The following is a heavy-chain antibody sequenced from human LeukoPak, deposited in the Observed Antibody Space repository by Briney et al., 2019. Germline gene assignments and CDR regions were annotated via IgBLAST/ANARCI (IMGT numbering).Heavy chain of an antibody. D-gene: IGHD3-22*01. CDR3: ATLGYYDSSGPDY. Sequence: GGSLRLSCAASGFTFSSYWMHWVRQAPGKGLVWVSRINSDGSSTSYADSVRGRFTISRDNAKNTLYLQMNSLRAEDTAVYYCATLGYYDSSGPDYWGQGTLVTVSS. CDR1: GFTFSSYW. CDR2: INSDGSST. V-gene: IGHV3-74*01. J-gene: IGHJ4*02.